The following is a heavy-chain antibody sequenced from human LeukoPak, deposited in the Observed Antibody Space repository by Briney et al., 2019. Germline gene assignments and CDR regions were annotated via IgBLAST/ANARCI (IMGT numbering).Heavy chain of an antibody. CDR3: TRDWGGYSYARPGYYYYMDV. Sequence: SVKVSCKASGGTFSSYAISWVRQAPGQGLEWMGRIIPILGIANYAQKFQGRVTITADKSTSTAYMELSSLKTEDTAVYYCTRDWGGYSYARPGYYYYMDVWGKGTTVTVSS. J-gene: IGHJ6*03. V-gene: IGHV1-69*04. CDR1: GGTFSSYA. D-gene: IGHD5-18*01. CDR2: IIPILGIA.